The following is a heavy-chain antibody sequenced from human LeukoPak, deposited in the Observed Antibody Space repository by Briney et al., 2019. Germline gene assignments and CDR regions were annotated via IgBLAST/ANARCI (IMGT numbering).Heavy chain of an antibody. CDR1: GGSISSYY. Sequence: SETPSLTCTVSGGSISSYYWTWIRQPAGKGLEWIGRIYPSGSTNYNPSLKSRVTMSTDTSKNHFSLKLTSVTATDTAVYYCARKGISAMAGAFDIWGQGIMVTVSS. D-gene: IGHD2-15*01. J-gene: IGHJ3*02. CDR2: IYPSGST. V-gene: IGHV4-4*07. CDR3: ARKGISAMAGAFDI.